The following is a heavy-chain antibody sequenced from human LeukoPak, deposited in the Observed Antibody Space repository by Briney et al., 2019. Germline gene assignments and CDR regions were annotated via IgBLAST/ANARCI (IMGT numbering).Heavy chain of an antibody. CDR3: AKGVRPYGDYFDY. Sequence: GGSLRLSCAASGFTFSNYAMNWVRQAPGKGLEWVSDISGSGRSIYYGDSFQGPFTISRDNSMHTVYLQMNSLRAEDTAIYYCAKGVRPYGDYFDYWGQGTLVTVSS. J-gene: IGHJ4*02. D-gene: IGHD3-10*01. CDR2: ISGSGRSI. V-gene: IGHV3-23*01. CDR1: GFTFSNYA.